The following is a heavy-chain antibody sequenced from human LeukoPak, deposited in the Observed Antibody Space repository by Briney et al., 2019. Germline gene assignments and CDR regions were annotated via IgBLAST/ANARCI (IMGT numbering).Heavy chain of an antibody. J-gene: IGHJ3*02. CDR2: ISGSGGST. V-gene: IGHV3-23*01. CDR3: AKDRGPDAFDI. Sequence: GGSLRLSCAASGFPFSSYAMSWVRQAPGKGLEWVSAISGSGGSTYYADSVKGRFTISRDNSRNTLYLQMNSLRAEVTAVYYCAKDRGPDAFDIWGQGTMVTVSS. CDR1: GFPFSSYA.